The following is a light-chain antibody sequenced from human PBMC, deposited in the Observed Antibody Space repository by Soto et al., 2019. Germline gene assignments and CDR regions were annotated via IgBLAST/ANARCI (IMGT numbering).Light chain of an antibody. J-gene: IGKJ3*01. Sequence: ELVMAKSPGTLGVSTGARATLSCRASQSVSSNLAWYQQKPGQAPRLLIYGASSRATGIPDRFSGSGSGTDFTRTISRLEPEDSAVYYCQQSATFGPGTKVDIK. CDR2: GAS. V-gene: IGKV3-20*01. CDR3: QQSAT. CDR1: QSVSSN.